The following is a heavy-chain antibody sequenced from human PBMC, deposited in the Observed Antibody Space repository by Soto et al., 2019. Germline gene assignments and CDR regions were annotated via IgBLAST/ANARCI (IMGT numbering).Heavy chain of an antibody. CDR2: ISGSGGST. J-gene: IGHJ4*02. D-gene: IGHD3-10*01. Sequence: GGSLRLSCAASGFTFSSYAMSWVRQAPGKGLEWVSAISGSGGSTYYADSVKGRFTISRDNSKNTLYLQLNSLRAEDTAVYYCAKRPKYYYGSGSYYFDYWGQGTLVTVSS. CDR3: AKRPKYYYGSGSYYFDY. V-gene: IGHV3-23*01. CDR1: GFTFSSYA.